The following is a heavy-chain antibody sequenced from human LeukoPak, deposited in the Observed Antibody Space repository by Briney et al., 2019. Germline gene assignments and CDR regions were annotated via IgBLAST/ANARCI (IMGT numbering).Heavy chain of an antibody. D-gene: IGHD2/OR15-2a*01. CDR3: AREQIGLYDY. Sequence: TGGSLRLSCAASGFTFSSYGMHWVRQAPGKGLEWVSVIYGDSGDTDYADAVKGRFTVSRDNSKNTLYLQMKSLRAEDTAIYYCAREQIGLYDYWGQGTLVTVSS. CDR1: GFTFSSYG. CDR2: IYGDSGDT. J-gene: IGHJ4*02. V-gene: IGHV3-NL1*01.